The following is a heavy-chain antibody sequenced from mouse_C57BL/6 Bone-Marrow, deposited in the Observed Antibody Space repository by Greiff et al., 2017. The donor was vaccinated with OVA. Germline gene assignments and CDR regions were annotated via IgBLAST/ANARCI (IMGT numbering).Heavy chain of an antibody. CDR2: IYPGGGYT. D-gene: IGHD4-1*01. CDR3: ARQGLTGTWFSY. Sequence: VQLQQSGAELVRPGTSVKMSCKASGYTFTNSWIGWAKRRPGHGLEWIGDIYPGGGYTNYNEKFKGKATLTADKSSSTSYMQFSSLTSEDSSIYYCARQGLTGTWFSYWGQGTLVTVSA. CDR1: GYTFTNSW. V-gene: IGHV1-63*01. J-gene: IGHJ3*01.